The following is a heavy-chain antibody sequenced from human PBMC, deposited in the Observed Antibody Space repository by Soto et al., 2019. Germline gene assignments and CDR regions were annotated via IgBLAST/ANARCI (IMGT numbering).Heavy chain of an antibody. CDR3: ASMASWTTVTTPPLGFDY. J-gene: IGHJ4*02. CDR1: GGSISSGGYY. CDR2: IYYSGST. D-gene: IGHD4-4*01. V-gene: IGHV4-31*03. Sequence: PSETLSLTCTVSGGSISSGGYYWSWIRQHPGKGLEWIGYIYYSGSTYYNPSLKSRVTISVDTSKNQFSLKLSSVTAADTAVYYCASMASWTTVTTPPLGFDYWGQGTLVTVSS.